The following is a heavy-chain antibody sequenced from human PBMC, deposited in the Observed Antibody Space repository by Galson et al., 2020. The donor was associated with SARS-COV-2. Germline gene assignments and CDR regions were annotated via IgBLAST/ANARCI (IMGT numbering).Heavy chain of an antibody. D-gene: IGHD3-10*01. J-gene: IGHJ1*01. CDR3: ARGTEILWFGELLREYFQH. CDR1: GYTFTSYA. Sequence: ASVKVSCKASGYTFTSYAMNWMRQAPGQGLEWMGWINTNTGNPTYAQGFTGRFVFSLDTSVSTAYLQISSLKAEDTAVYYCARGTEILWFGELLREYFQHWGQGTLVTVSS. V-gene: IGHV7-4-1*02. CDR2: INTNTGNP.